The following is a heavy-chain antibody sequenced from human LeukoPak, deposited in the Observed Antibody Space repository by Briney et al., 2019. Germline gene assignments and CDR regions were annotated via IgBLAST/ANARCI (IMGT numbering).Heavy chain of an antibody. D-gene: IGHD2-2*01. Sequence: SETLSLTCAVYGGSFSGYYWSWIRQPPGKGLEWIGEINHSGSTNYNPSLKSRVTISVDTSKNQFSLKLSSVTAADTAVYYCAREGSSTIPEGSDPWGQGTPVTVSS. CDR3: AREGSSTIPEGSDP. CDR1: GGSFSGYY. CDR2: INHSGST. J-gene: IGHJ5*02. V-gene: IGHV4-34*01.